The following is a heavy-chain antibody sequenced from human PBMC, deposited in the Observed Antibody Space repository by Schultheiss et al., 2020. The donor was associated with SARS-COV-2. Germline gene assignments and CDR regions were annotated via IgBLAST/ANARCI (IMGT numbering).Heavy chain of an antibody. D-gene: IGHD5-18*01. CDR3: AKGPFYGYSYGYDWFDP. CDR1: GFTFSSYS. V-gene: IGHV3-13*01. Sequence: GGSLRLSCAASGFTFSSYSMNWVRQPTGKGLEWVSAIGPAGDTFYPGSVKGRFTISRDNSKNTLYLQMNSLRAEDTAVYYCAKGPFYGYSYGYDWFDPWGQGTLVTVSS. J-gene: IGHJ5*02. CDR2: IGPAGDT.